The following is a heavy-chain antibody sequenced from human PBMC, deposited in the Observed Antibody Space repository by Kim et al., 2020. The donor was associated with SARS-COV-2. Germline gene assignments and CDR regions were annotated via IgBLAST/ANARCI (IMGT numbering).Heavy chain of an antibody. J-gene: IGHJ4*02. V-gene: IGHV4-34*01. CDR3: ARRSGEKAFDY. CDR2: INHSGST. CDR1: GGSFSGYY. Sequence: SETLSLTCAVYGGSFSGYYWSWIRQPPGKGLEWIGEINHSGSTNYNPSLKSRVTISVDTSKNQFSLKLSSVTAADTAVYYCARRSGEKAFDYWGQGTLVTVSS.